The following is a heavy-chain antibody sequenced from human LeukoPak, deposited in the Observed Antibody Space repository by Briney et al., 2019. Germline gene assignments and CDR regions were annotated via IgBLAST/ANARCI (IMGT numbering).Heavy chain of an antibody. CDR2: TYYSGST. Sequence: PSETLSLTCTVSGGSISSSSYYWGWIRQPPGKGLEWIGSTYYSGSTYYNPSLKSRVTISVDTSKNQFSLKLSSVTAADTAVYYCASFPNRHYGDYGGYWGQGTLVTVSS. J-gene: IGHJ4*02. V-gene: IGHV4-39*01. CDR1: GGSISSSSYY. CDR3: ASFPNRHYGDYGGY. D-gene: IGHD4-17*01.